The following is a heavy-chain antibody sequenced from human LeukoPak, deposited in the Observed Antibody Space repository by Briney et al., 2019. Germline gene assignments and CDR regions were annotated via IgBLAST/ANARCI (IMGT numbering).Heavy chain of an antibody. CDR3: SQEGGSHY. CDR2: IRSDGSDK. CDR1: GFTFSSYG. J-gene: IGHJ4*02. D-gene: IGHD5-12*01. V-gene: IGHV3-30*02. Sequence: PGGSVRLSCAASGFTFSSYGMHWVRQAPGKGLEWVAFIRSDGSDKYYADSVKGRFTISRDNSKNTLYLQMNSLRAEDTAVYYCSQEGGSHYWGQGTLVTVSS.